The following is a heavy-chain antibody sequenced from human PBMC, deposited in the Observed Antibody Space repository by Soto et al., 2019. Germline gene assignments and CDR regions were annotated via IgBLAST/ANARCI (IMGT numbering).Heavy chain of an antibody. CDR2: ISYDGSNK. D-gene: IGHD4-17*01. V-gene: IGHV3-30*18. CDR3: AKDRLNYGDQRYYYYGMDV. Sequence: QVQLVESGGGVVQPGRSLRLSCAASGFTFSSDGMHWVRQAPGKRLEWVAVISYDGSNKYYADSVKGRFTISRDNSKNTLYQQMNNPRAEDTAVYYCAKDRLNYGDQRYYYYGMDVWGQGTTVTVSS. J-gene: IGHJ6*02. CDR1: GFTFSSDG.